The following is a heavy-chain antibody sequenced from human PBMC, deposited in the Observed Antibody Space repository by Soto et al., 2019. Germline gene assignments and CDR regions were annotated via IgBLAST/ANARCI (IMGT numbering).Heavy chain of an antibody. CDR1: GASMNSYH. D-gene: IGHD2-2*02. V-gene: IGHV4-4*07. CDR2: IHSSGST. Sequence: SGTLTLTCTGSGASMNSYHMRWVRQPAGKGLEWVTHIHSSGSTNYNPYLKSRVTMSVDTSKDQFSLKLSSVTAADTAVYYCARDFVVVPAAIWSGDWFDPWGQGTLVTVSS. J-gene: IGHJ5*02. CDR3: ARDFVVVPAAIWSGDWFDP.